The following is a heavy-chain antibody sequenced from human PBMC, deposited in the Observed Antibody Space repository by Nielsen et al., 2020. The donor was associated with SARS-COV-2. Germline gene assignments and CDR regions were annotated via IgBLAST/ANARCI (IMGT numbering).Heavy chain of an antibody. Sequence: WIRQPPGKGLEWIGYIYYSGSTYYNPSLKSRVTISVETSKSQFSLKLRSVTAADTAVYYFARDPWLGREGATYYYYAMDVWGQGTTVTVSS. D-gene: IGHD6-19*01. V-gene: IGHV4-30-4*01. CDR2: IYYSGST. CDR3: ARDPWLGREGATYYYYAMDV. J-gene: IGHJ6*02.